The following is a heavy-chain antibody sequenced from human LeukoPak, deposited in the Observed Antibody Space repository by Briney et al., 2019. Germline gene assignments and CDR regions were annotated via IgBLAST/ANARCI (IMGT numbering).Heavy chain of an antibody. Sequence: ASVKVSCKASGYTFTSYYMHWVRQAPGQGLEWMGIINPSGGSTSYAQKFQGRVTMTRDTSTSTVYMELSSLRSEDTAVYHCARTPVEDIVVVPAANYFDYWGQGTLVTVSS. J-gene: IGHJ4*02. D-gene: IGHD2-2*01. CDR2: INPSGGST. CDR3: ARTPVEDIVVVPAANYFDY. V-gene: IGHV1-46*01. CDR1: GYTFTSYY.